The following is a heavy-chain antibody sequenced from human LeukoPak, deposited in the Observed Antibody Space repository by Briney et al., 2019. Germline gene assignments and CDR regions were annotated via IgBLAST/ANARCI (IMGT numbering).Heavy chain of an antibody. D-gene: IGHD6-13*01. CDR1: GYTFIDYY. CDR3: ASGAYSSSPANWFDP. Sequence: ASVKVSCKASGYTFIDYYMHWVRQAPGQGLEWMGWINPYSGGTNYAQKFQGRVTMTRDTSISTAYMELSRLRSDDTAVYYCASGAYSSSPANWFDPWGQGTLVTVSS. V-gene: IGHV1-2*02. CDR2: INPYSGGT. J-gene: IGHJ5*02.